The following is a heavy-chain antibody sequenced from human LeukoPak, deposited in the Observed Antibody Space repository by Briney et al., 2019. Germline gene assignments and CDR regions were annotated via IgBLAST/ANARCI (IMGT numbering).Heavy chain of an antibody. CDR1: GFTVSTNY. V-gene: IGHV3-21*01. Sequence: GGSLRLSCAASGFTVSTNYMSWVRQAPGKGLEWVSSISSSSSYIYYADSVKGRFTISRDNAKNSLYLQMNSPRAEDTAVYYCARDIGAPRGYYDSSDARYYFDYWGQGTLVTVSS. D-gene: IGHD3-22*01. CDR3: ARDIGAPRGYYDSSDARYYFDY. J-gene: IGHJ4*02. CDR2: ISSSSSYI.